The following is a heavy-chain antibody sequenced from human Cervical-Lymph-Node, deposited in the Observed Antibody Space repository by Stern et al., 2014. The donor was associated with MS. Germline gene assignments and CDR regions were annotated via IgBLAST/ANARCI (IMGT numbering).Heavy chain of an antibody. CDR1: GLTFSNYA. CDR2: SSASGGST. V-gene: IGHV3-23*04. J-gene: IGHJ4*02. Sequence: EVQLVESGGGLVQPGGSLGLSCAVSGLTFSNYAMTWVRQAPGKGLAWVSASSASGGSTFYADSVKGRFAISRDTSKSTLHLQMNSLRADDTAVYYCAKDSFEGYYFDFWGQGTLVAVSS. CDR3: AKDSFEGYYFDF.